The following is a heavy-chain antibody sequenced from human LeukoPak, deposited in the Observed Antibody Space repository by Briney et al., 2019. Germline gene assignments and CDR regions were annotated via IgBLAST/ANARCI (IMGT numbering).Heavy chain of an antibody. Sequence: SETLSLTCTVSGGSISSYYWSWIRLPPGKGLEWIGYIYYTGATYYNPSLKSRVTISLDTSKNQFSLKLSPVTAADAAVYYCARAGYSYGTGYYFDYWGQGALVTVSS. CDR1: GGSISSYY. J-gene: IGHJ4*02. D-gene: IGHD5-18*01. CDR3: ARAGYSYGTGYYFDY. CDR2: IYYTGAT. V-gene: IGHV4-59*01.